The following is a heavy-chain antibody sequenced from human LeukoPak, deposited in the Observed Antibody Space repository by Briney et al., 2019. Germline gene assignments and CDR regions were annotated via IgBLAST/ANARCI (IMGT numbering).Heavy chain of an antibody. J-gene: IGHJ4*02. Sequence: SVKLSCKASGGTFSSYAISWVRQAPGQGLEWMGRIIPILGIANYAQKFQGRVAITADKSTSTAYMELSRLRSDDTAVYYCARGRGAQLWFGVPSHFDYWGQGTLVTVS. D-gene: IGHD3-10*01. CDR2: IIPILGIA. V-gene: IGHV1-69*04. CDR3: ARGRGAQLWFGVPSHFDY. CDR1: GGTFSSYA.